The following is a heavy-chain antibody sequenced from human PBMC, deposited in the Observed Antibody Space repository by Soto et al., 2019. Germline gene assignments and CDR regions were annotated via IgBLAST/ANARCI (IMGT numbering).Heavy chain of an antibody. CDR3: VRDLRCLYGACQPYYYYGMDV. D-gene: IGHD2-21*02. CDR1: SGSVISGSCY. Sequence: QVQLQESGPGLVKPSETLSLTCTVSSGSVISGSCYWSWIRQPPGKGLEWIGNTYYSGRTNSNPSLKSRVTISVDRAKNQFSLTLPSVTVADTAVYYCVRDLRCLYGACQPYYYYGMDVWGQGTTVTVSS. CDR2: TYYSGRT. V-gene: IGHV4-61*01. J-gene: IGHJ6*02.